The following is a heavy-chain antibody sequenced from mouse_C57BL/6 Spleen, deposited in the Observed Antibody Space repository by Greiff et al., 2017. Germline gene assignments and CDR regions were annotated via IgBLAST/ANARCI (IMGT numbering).Heavy chain of an antibody. CDR3: TTEGDGSFDY. CDR2: IDPENGDT. Sequence: VQLQQSGAELVRPGASVKLSCTASGFNIKDDYMHWVKQRPEQGLAWICWIDPENGDTEYASKFQGKATITADTSSNTAYLELSSLTSEDTAVYYCTTEGDGSFDYWGQGTTLTVSS. CDR1: GFNIKDDY. J-gene: IGHJ2*01. D-gene: IGHD2-3*01. V-gene: IGHV14-4*01.